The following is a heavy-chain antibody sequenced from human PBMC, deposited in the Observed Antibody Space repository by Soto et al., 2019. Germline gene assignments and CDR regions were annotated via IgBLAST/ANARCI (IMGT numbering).Heavy chain of an antibody. J-gene: IGHJ4*02. CDR2: INHSGST. CDR1: GGPFSGYY. CDR3: ARESPPRIAARLGPKKQKSPRFDY. D-gene: IGHD6-6*01. V-gene: IGHV4-34*01. Sequence: SETXSLTCAVYGGPFSGYYWSWIRQPPGKGLEWIGEINHSGSTNYNPSLKSRVTISVDTSKNQFSLKLSSVTAADTAVYYCARESPPRIAARLGPKKQKSPRFDYWGQGTLVTVSS.